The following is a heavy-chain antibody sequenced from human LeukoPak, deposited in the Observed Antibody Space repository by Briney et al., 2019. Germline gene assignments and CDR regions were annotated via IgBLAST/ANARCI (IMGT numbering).Heavy chain of an antibody. CDR3: ARKGTINWFDP. Sequence: SETLSLTCTVSGGSISSYYWSWIRQPPGKGLEWIGYIYTSGSTNYNPSLKSRVTISVDTSKNQFSLKLSSVTAADTAVYYWARKGTINWFDPWGQGTLVTVSS. CDR2: IYTSGST. J-gene: IGHJ5*02. CDR1: GGSISSYY. D-gene: IGHD3-3*01. V-gene: IGHV4-4*09.